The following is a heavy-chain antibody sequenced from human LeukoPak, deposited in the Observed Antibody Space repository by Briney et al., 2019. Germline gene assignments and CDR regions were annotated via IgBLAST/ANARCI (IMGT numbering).Heavy chain of an antibody. Sequence: ASVKVSCKASGYTFTSYYMHWVRQAPGQGLEWMGIINPSGGSTSYAQKFQGRVTMTRDMSTSTVYMELSSLRSEDTAVYYCASRGEKTRSVGIYMDVWGKGTTVTVSS. CDR3: ASRGEKTRSVGIYMDV. D-gene: IGHD1-14*01. CDR2: INPSGGST. CDR1: GYTFTSYY. V-gene: IGHV1-46*01. J-gene: IGHJ6*03.